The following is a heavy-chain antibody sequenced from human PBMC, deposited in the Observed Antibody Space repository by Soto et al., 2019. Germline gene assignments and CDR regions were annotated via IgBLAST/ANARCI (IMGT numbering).Heavy chain of an antibody. D-gene: IGHD3-16*01. CDR3: ARGETYLGV. J-gene: IGHJ6*02. V-gene: IGHV1-69*13. CDR1: GGTFSSHA. Sequence: GASVKVSCKASGGTFSSHAMSWVRQAPGQGLEWMGGIIPIFRTANYAQNLQGRVTITADESTSTAYMELSSLRSEDTAVYYCARGETYLGVWGQGTTVTVYS. CDR2: IIPIFRTA.